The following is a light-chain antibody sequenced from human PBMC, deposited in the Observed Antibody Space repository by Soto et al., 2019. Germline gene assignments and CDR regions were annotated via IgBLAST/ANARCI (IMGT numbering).Light chain of an antibody. V-gene: IGLV1-40*01. CDR2: GDS. Sequence: QSVLTQPPSVSGAPGQRATISCTGSSSNTGAGYDVHWYQHLPGTAPKLLIYGDSNRPSGVPDRFSGSKSGTSASLAITGLQVEDEADYYCQSYDSSLSGYVFGTGTKVTVL. CDR1: SSNTGAGYD. CDR3: QSYDSSLSGYV. J-gene: IGLJ1*01.